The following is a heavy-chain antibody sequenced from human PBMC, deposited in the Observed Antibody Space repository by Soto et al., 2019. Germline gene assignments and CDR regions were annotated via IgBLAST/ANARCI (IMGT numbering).Heavy chain of an antibody. V-gene: IGHV3-23*01. CDR2: ISGSGGST. Sequence: GGSLRLSCAASGLTFSSYAMSWVRQAPGKGLEWVSAISGSGGSTYYADSVKGRFTISRDNSKNTLYLQMNSLRAEDTAVYYCAKHLLLPETGPASPGSRGYYYGIDVWGQGTTVTVSS. CDR3: AKHLLLPETGPASPGSRGYYYGIDV. J-gene: IGHJ6*02. D-gene: IGHD3-22*01. CDR1: GLTFSSYA.